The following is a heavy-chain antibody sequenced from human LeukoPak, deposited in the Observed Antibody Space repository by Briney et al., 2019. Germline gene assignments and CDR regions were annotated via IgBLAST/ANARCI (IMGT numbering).Heavy chain of an antibody. Sequence: PSETLSLTCTVSGRSISSYYWSWIRQPPGKGLEWIGYIYYSGSTNYNPSLKSRVTISVDTSKNQFSLKLSSVTAADTAVYYCARETSLMGATVGSAFDIWGQGTMVTVSS. J-gene: IGHJ3*02. CDR1: GRSISSYY. D-gene: IGHD1-26*01. V-gene: IGHV4-59*01. CDR2: IYYSGST. CDR3: ARETSLMGATVGSAFDI.